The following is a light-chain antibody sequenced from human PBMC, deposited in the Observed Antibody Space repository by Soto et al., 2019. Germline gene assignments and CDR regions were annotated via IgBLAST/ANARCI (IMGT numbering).Light chain of an antibody. CDR2: GAS. J-gene: IGKJ4*01. Sequence: EIVMTQSPATLSVSPGETATLSCRASQSVGVNLAWYQQKPDQAPRLLIYGASTRATGLPARFSGSGSGTDFTLTINSLQSEDSAVYYCQQYDDWPPVTFAGGTKVDIK. CDR1: QSVGVN. CDR3: QQYDDWPPVT. V-gene: IGKV3-15*01.